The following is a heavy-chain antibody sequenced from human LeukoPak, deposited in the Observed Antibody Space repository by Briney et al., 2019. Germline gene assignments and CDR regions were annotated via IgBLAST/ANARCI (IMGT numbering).Heavy chain of an antibody. Sequence: GESLKISCKGSGYIFANYWIGWVRQMPGKGLEWMGIVYPGDSATRYSPSFQGQVTISADRSITTAYLQWSSLKASDTAMYYCARQTRDGSGSRGYSFDFWGQGALVTVSS. CDR1: GYIFANYW. V-gene: IGHV5-51*01. J-gene: IGHJ4*02. D-gene: IGHD3-10*01. CDR2: VYPGDSAT. CDR3: ARQTRDGSGSRGYSFDF.